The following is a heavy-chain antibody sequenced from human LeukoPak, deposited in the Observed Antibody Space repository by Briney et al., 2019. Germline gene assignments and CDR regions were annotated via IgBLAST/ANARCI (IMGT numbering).Heavy chain of an antibody. Sequence: GGSLRLSCAASGFNFTTSAMSWVRQTPGKGLEWVSTISGSGGSTYYADSVRGRFTISRDTSKNTLYLQMNSLRAEDTAVYYCARDRSWGQGTLVTVSS. J-gene: IGHJ4*02. CDR3: ARDRS. CDR2: ISGSGGST. V-gene: IGHV3-23*01. CDR1: GFNFTTSA.